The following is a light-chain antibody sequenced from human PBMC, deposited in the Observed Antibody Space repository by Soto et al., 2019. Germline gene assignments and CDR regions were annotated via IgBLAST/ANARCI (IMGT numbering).Light chain of an antibody. CDR1: QSVNLN. J-gene: IGKJ3*01. CDR2: GAS. Sequence: EIMMTQSPGTLSVSPGEGATLSCTASQSVNLNLAWYQQRPGQPPRLLLYGASTRATGIPVRFRGSGSGTEFTLTITSLQSEDSAVHYFYQYNFWPRGTFGPGTKVEIK. CDR3: YQYNFWPRGT. V-gene: IGKV3-15*01.